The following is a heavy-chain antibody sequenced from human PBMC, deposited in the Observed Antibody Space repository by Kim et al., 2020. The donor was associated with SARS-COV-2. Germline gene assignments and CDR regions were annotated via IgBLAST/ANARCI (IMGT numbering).Heavy chain of an antibody. Sequence: GGSLRLSCAASGFTFSSYWMHWVRQAPGKGLVWVSRINSDGSSTSYADSVKGRFTISRDNAKNTLYLQMNSLRAEDTAVYYCARVYSYGYVDYWGQGTLVTVSS. J-gene: IGHJ4*02. CDR2: INSDGSST. CDR3: ARVYSYGYVDY. D-gene: IGHD5-18*01. V-gene: IGHV3-74*01. CDR1: GFTFSSYW.